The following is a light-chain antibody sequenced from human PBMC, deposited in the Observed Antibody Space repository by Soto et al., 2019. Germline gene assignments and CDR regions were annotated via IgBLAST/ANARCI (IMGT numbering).Light chain of an antibody. CDR1: SSDVGGDEY. V-gene: IGLV2-11*01. CDR3: CSYAGSYSWV. CDR2: DVT. Sequence: QSVLTQPRSVSGSPGQSVTISCTGTSSDVGGDEYVSWYQQHPGQAPKFIIYDVTKRPSGVPDRFSGSKSGNTASLTISGLQAEDEADYYCCSYAGSYSWVFGGGTKVTVL. J-gene: IGLJ3*02.